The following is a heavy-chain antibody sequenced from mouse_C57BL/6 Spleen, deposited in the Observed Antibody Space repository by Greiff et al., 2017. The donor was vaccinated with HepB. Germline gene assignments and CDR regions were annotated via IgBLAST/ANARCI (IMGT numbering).Heavy chain of an antibody. J-gene: IGHJ1*03. CDR2: IYPRDGST. V-gene: IGHV1-78*01. Sequence: QVQLQQSDAELVKPGASVKISCKVSGYTFTDHTIHWMKQRPEQGLEWIGYIYPRDGSTKYNEKFKGKATLTADKSSSTAYMQLNSLTSEDSAVYFCATHYYGSSYGGYFDVWGTGTTVTVSS. CDR1: GYTFTDHT. CDR3: ATHYYGSSYGGYFDV. D-gene: IGHD1-1*01.